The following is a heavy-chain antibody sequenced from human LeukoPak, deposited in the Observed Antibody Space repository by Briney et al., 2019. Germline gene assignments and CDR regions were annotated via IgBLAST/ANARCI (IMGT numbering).Heavy chain of an antibody. V-gene: IGHV1-2*02. D-gene: IGHD3-22*01. Sequence: ASVKVSCKASGYTFTGYYMHWVRQAPGQGLEWMGWINPNSGGTNYAQKFQGRVTMTRDTSISTAYMELNRLRSDDTAVYYCARAKYYYDSSGYYLFWFDPWGQGTLVTVSS. CDR1: GYTFTGYY. J-gene: IGHJ5*02. CDR2: INPNSGGT. CDR3: ARAKYYYDSSGYYLFWFDP.